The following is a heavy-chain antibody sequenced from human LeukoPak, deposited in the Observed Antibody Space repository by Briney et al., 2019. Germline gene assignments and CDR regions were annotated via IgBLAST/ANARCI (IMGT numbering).Heavy chain of an antibody. D-gene: IGHD3-9*01. CDR2: IYSGGST. CDR3: ARNTYYDILTGYPYD. V-gene: IGHV3-53*01. J-gene: IGHJ4*02. CDR1: GFTVSSNY. Sequence: GGSLRLSCAASGFTVSSNYMSWVRQAPGKGLEWFSVIYSGGSTYYADSVKGRFTISRDNSKNTLYLQMNSLRAEDTAVYYCARNTYYDILTGYPYDWGQGTLVTVSS.